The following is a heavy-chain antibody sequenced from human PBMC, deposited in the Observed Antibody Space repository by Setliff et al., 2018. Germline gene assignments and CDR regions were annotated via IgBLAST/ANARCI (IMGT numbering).Heavy chain of an antibody. CDR2: IYTSGST. CDR1: GGSITSYY. V-gene: IGHV4-4*08. D-gene: IGHD1-26*01. CDR3: AMWQLGWFDP. J-gene: IGHJ5*02. Sequence: SETLSLTCTVSGGSITSYYWSWIRQPPGKGLEWIGYIYTSGSTNYNPSLKSRVTISVDTSKNQVSLKLSSVTAADTAVYSCAMWQLGWFDPWGQGTLVTVSS.